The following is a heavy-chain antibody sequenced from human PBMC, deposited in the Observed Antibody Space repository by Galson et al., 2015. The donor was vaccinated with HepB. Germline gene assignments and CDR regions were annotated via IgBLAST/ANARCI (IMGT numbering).Heavy chain of an antibody. CDR1: GFAFSSYS. CDR3: ARDTIGALYFDY. J-gene: IGHJ4*02. D-gene: IGHD3-3*01. Sequence: SLRLSCAASGFAFSSYSMNWVRQAPGKGLEWVAYISGSRSTIYYADSVQGRFTISRDNAKTSLYLQMNSLRAEDTAVYYCARDTIGALYFDYWGQGSLVTVSS. CDR2: ISGSRSTI. V-gene: IGHV3-48*01.